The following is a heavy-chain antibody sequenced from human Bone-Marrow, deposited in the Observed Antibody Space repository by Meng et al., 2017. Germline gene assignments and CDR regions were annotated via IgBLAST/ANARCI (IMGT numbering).Heavy chain of an antibody. J-gene: IGHJ4*02. CDR1: GGSFSGYY. CDR3: ARTCRDGYNFDY. V-gene: IGHV4-34*01. D-gene: IGHD5-24*01. CDR2: INHSGST. Sequence: QVQLQQWGAGLLKPSETLSRTCAVYGGSFSGYYWSWIRQPPGKGLEWIGEINHSGSTNYNPSLKSRVTISVDTSKNQFSLKLSSVTAADTAVYYCARTCRDGYNFDYWGQGTLVTVSS.